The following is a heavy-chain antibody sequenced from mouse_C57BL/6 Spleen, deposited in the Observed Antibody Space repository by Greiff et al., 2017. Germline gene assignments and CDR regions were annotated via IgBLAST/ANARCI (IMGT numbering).Heavy chain of an antibody. CDR1: GYTFTDYN. Sequence: EVQLQQSGPELVKPGASVKISCKASGYTFTDYNMNWVKQSPGQSLEWIGVINPNYGTTSSNEKFKGKATLTVDPSSSTAYMQLNSLTSEDSAVEYGARRDTTVGFDYWGQGTTLTVSS. D-gene: IGHD1-1*01. CDR2: INPNYGTT. J-gene: IGHJ2*01. CDR3: ARRDTTVGFDY. V-gene: IGHV1-39*01.